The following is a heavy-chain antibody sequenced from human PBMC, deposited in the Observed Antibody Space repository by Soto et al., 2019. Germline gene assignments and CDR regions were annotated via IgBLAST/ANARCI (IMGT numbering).Heavy chain of an antibody. V-gene: IGHV3-33*01. CDR3: ARGSSSSGWSAPPAGIYYYGMDV. CDR2: IWYDGSNK. D-gene: IGHD6-19*01. J-gene: IGHJ6*02. CDR1: GFTFSSYG. Sequence: GGSLRLSCAASGFTFSSYGMHWVRQAPGKGLEWVAVIWYDGSNKYYADSVKGRFTISRDNSKNTLYLQMNSLRAEDTAVYYCARGSSSSGWSAPPAGIYYYGMDVWGQGTTVTVSS.